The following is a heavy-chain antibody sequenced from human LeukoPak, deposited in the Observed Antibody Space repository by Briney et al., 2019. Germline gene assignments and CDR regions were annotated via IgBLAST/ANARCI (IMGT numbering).Heavy chain of an antibody. V-gene: IGHV4-34*01. Sequence: PSETLSLTCAVYGGSFSGYYWSWIRQPPGKGLEWIGEINHSGSTKYNPSLKSRVTISVDTSKNQFSLKLSSVTAADTAVYYCARAPWYDYVWGSYRFDYWGEGTLVTVSS. D-gene: IGHD3-16*02. CDR2: INHSGST. CDR1: GGSFSGYY. J-gene: IGHJ4*02. CDR3: ARAPWYDYVWGSYRFDY.